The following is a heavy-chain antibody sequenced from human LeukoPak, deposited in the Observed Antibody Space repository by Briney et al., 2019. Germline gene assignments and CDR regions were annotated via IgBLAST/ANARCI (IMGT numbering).Heavy chain of an antibody. D-gene: IGHD2-21*01. CDR1: GFTFSSYG. Sequence: GRSLRLSCAASGFTFSSYGMHWVRQAPGKGLEWVAVIWYDGSNKYYADSVKGRFTISRDNSKNTLYLQMNSLRAEDTAVYYCARFDTYSSPDDYWGQGTLVPVSS. J-gene: IGHJ4*02. CDR2: IWYDGSNK. V-gene: IGHV3-33*01. CDR3: ARFDTYSSPDDY.